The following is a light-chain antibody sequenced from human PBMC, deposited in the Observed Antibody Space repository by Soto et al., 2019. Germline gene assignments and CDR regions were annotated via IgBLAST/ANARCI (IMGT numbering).Light chain of an antibody. CDR3: QQYDSSPWT. CDR1: QSVSSSF. V-gene: IGKV3-20*01. CDR2: GAS. J-gene: IGKJ1*01. Sequence: EIVLTQSPGTLSLSPGERATLSCRASQSVSSSFLAWYQQNPGQAPRLLIYGASSRATGIPDRFSGSGSGTDFTLTISRLEPEDFAVFYCQQYDSSPWTFGHGTKVESK.